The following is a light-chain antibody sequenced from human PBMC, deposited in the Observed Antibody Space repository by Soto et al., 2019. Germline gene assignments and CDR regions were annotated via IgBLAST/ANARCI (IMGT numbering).Light chain of an antibody. CDR2: TTY. J-gene: IGKJ1*01. CDR3: KQHYNTPRT. V-gene: IGKV1-39*01. Sequence: DIQMTQSPSSLSASVGDRVTITCRTSQPISDYLNWYQQKPGKAHTLVIYTTYNLQSGVQSRFSGSGSATHFTLTIRSLQPEDFATYYCKQHYNTPRTFGQGTKVDIK. CDR1: QPISDY.